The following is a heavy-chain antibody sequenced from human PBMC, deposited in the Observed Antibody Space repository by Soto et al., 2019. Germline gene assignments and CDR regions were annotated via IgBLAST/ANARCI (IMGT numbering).Heavy chain of an antibody. Sequence: QFQLVQSGAEVKKPGASVKVSCKASGYSFTRYGISWVRQAPGQGLEWMGWISGYNANTNYPENLQGRVTMTTDTSTSTAYMEVRNLISDDTAVYYCARMGDVPYYDYGLDVWGQGTTVTVSS. V-gene: IGHV1-18*01. CDR1: GYSFTRYG. CDR3: ARMGDVPYYDYGLDV. CDR2: ISGYNANT. D-gene: IGHD3-16*01. J-gene: IGHJ6*02.